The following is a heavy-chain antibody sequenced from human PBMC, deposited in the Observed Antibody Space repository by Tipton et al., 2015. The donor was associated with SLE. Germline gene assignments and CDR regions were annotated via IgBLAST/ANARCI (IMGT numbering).Heavy chain of an antibody. CDR1: GGSISSYY. D-gene: IGHD6-19*01. CDR2: IYYSGST. CDR3: ARDLRHSSRWHDAFDI. V-gene: IGHV4-59*01. Sequence: TLSLTCTVSGGSISSYYWSWIRQPPGKGLEWIGYIYYSGSTNYNPSLKSRVTISVDTSKNQFSLKLSSVTAADTAVYYCARDLRHSSRWHDAFDILGQGTMVTGSS. J-gene: IGHJ3*02.